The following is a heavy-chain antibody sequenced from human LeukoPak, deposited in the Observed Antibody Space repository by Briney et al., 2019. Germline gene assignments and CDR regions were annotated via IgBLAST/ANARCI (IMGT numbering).Heavy chain of an antibody. CDR2: ISWNSGSI. Sequence: GGSLRLSCAASGFTFDDYAMHWVRQAPGKGLEWVSGISWNSGSIGCADSVKGRFTISRDNAKNSLYLQMNSLRAEDMALYYCVKDIGNYYDSSGTIDYWGQGTLVTVSS. J-gene: IGHJ4*02. D-gene: IGHD3-22*01. V-gene: IGHV3-9*03. CDR3: VKDIGNYYDSSGTIDY. CDR1: GFTFDDYA.